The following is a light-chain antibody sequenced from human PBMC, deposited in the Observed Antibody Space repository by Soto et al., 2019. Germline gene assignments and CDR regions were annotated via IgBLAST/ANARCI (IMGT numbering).Light chain of an antibody. CDR3: QQDDDSQGFI. J-gene: IGKJ3*01. Sequence: DIVLTQSPVTLSLSPGDRATLSCRASQAVNIRYLAWYQQRPGQAPRLLIYGASNRATAIPGRFSGSGSGTDFTLTISRLEPEDCAVYYCQQDDDSQGFIFGPGTKVDLK. CDR2: GAS. CDR1: QAVNIRY. V-gene: IGKV3-20*01.